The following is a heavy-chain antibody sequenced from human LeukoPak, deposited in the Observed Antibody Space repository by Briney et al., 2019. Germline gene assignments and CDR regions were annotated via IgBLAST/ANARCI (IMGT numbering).Heavy chain of an antibody. CDR1: GGTFSRYA. J-gene: IGHJ4*02. V-gene: IGHV1-69*13. Sequence: SVKVSCKASGGTFSRYAISWVRQAPGQGLEWMGGISPIFGTANYAQKFQGRVTITADESTSTAYMELSSLRSEDTAVYYCARDPFSGSYYGSLDYWGQGTLVTVSS. D-gene: IGHD1-26*01. CDR3: ARDPFSGSYYGSLDY. CDR2: ISPIFGTA.